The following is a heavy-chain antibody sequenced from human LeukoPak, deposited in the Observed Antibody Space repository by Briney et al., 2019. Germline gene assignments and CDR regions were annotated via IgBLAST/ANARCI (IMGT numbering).Heavy chain of an antibody. CDR2: IYPGDSDT. V-gene: IGHV5-51*01. CDR3: ARQVVVGNYYYYYMDV. CDR1: GYSFTSYW. D-gene: IGHD2-15*01. J-gene: IGHJ6*03. Sequence: PGESLKISCKGSGYSFTSYWIGWVRQMPGKGLEWMGIIYPGDSDTRYSPSFQGQVTISADKSISTAYLQWSSLKASDTAMYYCARQVVVGNYYYYYMDVWGKGTTVTISS.